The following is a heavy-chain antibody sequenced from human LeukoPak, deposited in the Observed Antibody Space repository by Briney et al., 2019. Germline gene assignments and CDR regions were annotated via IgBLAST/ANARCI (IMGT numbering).Heavy chain of an antibody. Sequence: AASVKVSCKASGYTFTGYYMHWVRQAPGQGLEWMGWISAYNGDTNYAQKLQGRVTMTTDTSTSTVYMELRSLRSDDTAVYYCARGRITAAGTNYGMDVWGQGTTVTVSS. V-gene: IGHV1-18*04. D-gene: IGHD6-13*01. CDR3: ARGRITAAGTNYGMDV. J-gene: IGHJ6*02. CDR1: GYTFTGYY. CDR2: ISAYNGDT.